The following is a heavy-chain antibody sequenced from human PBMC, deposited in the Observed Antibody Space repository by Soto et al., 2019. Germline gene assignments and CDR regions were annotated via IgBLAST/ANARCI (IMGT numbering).Heavy chain of an antibody. CDR1: GASISGFY. Sequence: SETLSLTCTVSGASISGFYWSWIRKSAGKGLEWIGRIYATGTTDYNPSLKSRVMMSVDTSKKQFSLKLRSVTAADTAVYYCVRDGTKTLRDLFGPSCQRSSVTVSS. CDR2: IYATGTT. D-gene: IGHD1-1*01. CDR3: VRDGTKTLRDLFGP. J-gene: IGHJ5*02. V-gene: IGHV4-4*07.